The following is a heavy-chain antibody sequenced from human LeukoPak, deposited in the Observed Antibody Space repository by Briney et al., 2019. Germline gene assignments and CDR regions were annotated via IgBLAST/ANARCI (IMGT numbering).Heavy chain of an antibody. CDR3: ARGDTVIYYYYYMDV. D-gene: IGHD5-18*01. Sequence: SETLSLTCTVSGGSISSYYWSWIRQPAGKGLEWIGRIYTSGSTNYNPSLKSRVAMSVDTSKNQFSLKLSSVTAADTAVYYCARGDTVIYYYYYMDVWGKGTTVTVSS. CDR1: GGSISSYY. J-gene: IGHJ6*03. CDR2: IYTSGST. V-gene: IGHV4-4*07.